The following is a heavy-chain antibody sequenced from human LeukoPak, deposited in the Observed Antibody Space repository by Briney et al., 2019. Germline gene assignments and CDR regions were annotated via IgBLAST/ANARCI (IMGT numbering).Heavy chain of an antibody. V-gene: IGHV3-74*01. Sequence: GGSLRLSCAASGFTFSGHWMHWVRQAPGKGLVWVSRINSDGSSTTYADSVKGRFTTSRDNAKNTLYLQMNSLRADDTAVYYCARNHAFDIWGQGTMVTVSS. CDR3: ARNHAFDI. CDR1: GFTFSGHW. D-gene: IGHD1-14*01. J-gene: IGHJ3*02. CDR2: INSDGSST.